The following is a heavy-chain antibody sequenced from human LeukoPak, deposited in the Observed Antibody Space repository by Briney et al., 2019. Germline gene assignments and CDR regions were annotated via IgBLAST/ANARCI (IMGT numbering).Heavy chain of an antibody. Sequence: GGSLRLSCAASGFTFSSYWMHWVRQAPGKGLVWVSRINSDGSSTSYADSVKGRFTISRDNAKNTLYLQMNSLRAEDTAVYYCARGQDYTRFDYWGQGTLVTVSS. J-gene: IGHJ4*02. D-gene: IGHD4-11*01. CDR3: ARGQDYTRFDY. CDR1: GFTFSSYW. CDR2: INSDGSST. V-gene: IGHV3-74*01.